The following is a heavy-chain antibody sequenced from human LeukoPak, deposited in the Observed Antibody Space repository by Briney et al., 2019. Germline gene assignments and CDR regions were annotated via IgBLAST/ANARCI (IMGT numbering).Heavy chain of an antibody. J-gene: IGHJ4*02. Sequence: GGSLRLSCAASGFTFSSYEMNWVRQAPGKGLEWVSYISSSGSTIYYADSVKGRFTISRDNAKNSLYLQMNSLRAEDTAVYYCAGPLIAVANQLRSYWGQGTLVTVSS. V-gene: IGHV3-48*03. CDR1: GFTFSSYE. CDR3: AGPLIAVANQLRSY. D-gene: IGHD6-19*01. CDR2: ISSSGSTI.